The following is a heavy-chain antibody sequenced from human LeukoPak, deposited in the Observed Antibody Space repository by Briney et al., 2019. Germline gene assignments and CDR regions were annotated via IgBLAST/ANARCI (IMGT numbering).Heavy chain of an antibody. CDR3: ARDLGVVNHFAY. D-gene: IGHD4-23*01. CDR2: INTGSGNT. CDR1: GYTFINYA. J-gene: IGHJ4*02. V-gene: IGHV1-3*04. Sequence: ASVKVSCKASGYTFINYAMHWVRQAPGQRLEWMGWINTGSGNTKYSQKFQGRVTFTRDTSASTAYMELTSLRSEDTAVYYCARDLGVVNHFAYWGQGTLVTVSS.